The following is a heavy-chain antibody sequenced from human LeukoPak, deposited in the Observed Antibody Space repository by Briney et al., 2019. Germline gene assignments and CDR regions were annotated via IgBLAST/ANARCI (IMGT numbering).Heavy chain of an antibody. D-gene: IGHD3-10*01. CDR3: ARAVWFGELSGFDP. CDR2: INHSGST. V-gene: IGHV4-34*01. J-gene: IGHJ5*02. CDR1: GGSFSGYY. Sequence: SETLSLTCAVYGGSFSGYYWSWIRQPPGKGLEWIGEINHSGSTNYNPSLKSRVTISVDTSKNQFSLKLSSVTAADTAVYYCARAVWFGELSGFDPWGQGTLVTVSS.